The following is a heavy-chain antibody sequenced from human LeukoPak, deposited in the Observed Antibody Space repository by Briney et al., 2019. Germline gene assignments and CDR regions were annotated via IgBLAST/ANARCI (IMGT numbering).Heavy chain of an antibody. Sequence: SETLSLTCTVSGDSISSSSYYWGWVRQPPGKGLEWIGSIYYSGSTYYNPSLKSRVTISVDTSKNQFSLKLSSVTAADTTVYYCARLYDSSGYYYSYYFDYWGQGTLVTVSS. D-gene: IGHD3-22*01. CDR1: GDSISSSSYY. CDR3: ARLYDSSGYYYSYYFDY. V-gene: IGHV4-39*01. J-gene: IGHJ4*02. CDR2: IYYSGST.